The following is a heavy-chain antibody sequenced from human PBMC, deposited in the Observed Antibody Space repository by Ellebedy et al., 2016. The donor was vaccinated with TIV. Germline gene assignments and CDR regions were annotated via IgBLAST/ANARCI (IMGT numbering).Heavy chain of an antibody. CDR1: GFTFSNYA. V-gene: IGHV3-23*01. CDR2: FGVSGDST. J-gene: IGHJ6*02. Sequence: GESLKISCAASGFTFSNYAMSWVRQAPGKGLEWVSCFGVSGDSTYYAESVQGRFTCSRDNSMNTLYLQMNSLRADDTAVYYCAKDKVFGDSKWEMDVWGQGTTVTVSS. D-gene: IGHD4-17*01. CDR3: AKDKVFGDSKWEMDV.